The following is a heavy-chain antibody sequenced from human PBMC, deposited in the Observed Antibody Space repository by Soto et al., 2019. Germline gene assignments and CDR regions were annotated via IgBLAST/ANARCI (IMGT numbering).Heavy chain of an antibody. CDR3: AREKWFGELFPRDY. D-gene: IGHD3-10*01. CDR1: GYTFTSYA. CDR2: INAGNGNT. J-gene: IGHJ4*02. V-gene: IGHV1-3*01. Sequence: QVQLVQSGAEVQKPGASVKVSCKASGYTFTSYAIHWVRQAPGQRLEWMGWINAGNGNTKYSQKFQGRVTITRDTSASTAYMELSSRRSEDTAVYYCAREKWFGELFPRDYWGQGTLVTVSS.